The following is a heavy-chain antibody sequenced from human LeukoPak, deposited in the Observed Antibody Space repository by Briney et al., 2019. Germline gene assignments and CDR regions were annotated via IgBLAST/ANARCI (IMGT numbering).Heavy chain of an antibody. CDR2: ISYDGSNK. CDR1: GFTFSTYA. V-gene: IGHV3-30*18. J-gene: IGHJ5*02. Sequence: GRALRLSCAASGFTFSTYAMHWVRQAPGKGLEWVAVISYDGSNKYYADSVKGRFTISRDNSKNTLYLQMNTLRAEDTAVYYCAKDVSWNWFDPWGQGTLVTVSS. CDR3: AKDVSWNWFDP.